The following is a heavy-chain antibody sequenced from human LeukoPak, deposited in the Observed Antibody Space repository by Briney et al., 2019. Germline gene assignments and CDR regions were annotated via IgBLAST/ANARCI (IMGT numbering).Heavy chain of an antibody. Sequence: SETLSLTCTVSGASINNYYWSWIRRPPGKGLEWIGYIYSSGTATYNPSLKSRVTISVDTSKNQFSLTMISVTAADTAVYYCARVEGGSYLDYWGQGTLVTVSS. V-gene: IGHV4-59*01. CDR2: IYSSGTA. D-gene: IGHD1-26*01. CDR3: ARVEGGSYLDY. J-gene: IGHJ4*02. CDR1: GASINNYY.